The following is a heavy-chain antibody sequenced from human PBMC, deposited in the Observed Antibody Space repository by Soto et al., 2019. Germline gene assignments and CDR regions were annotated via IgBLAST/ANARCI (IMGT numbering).Heavy chain of an antibody. D-gene: IGHD1-7*01. J-gene: IGHJ6*03. V-gene: IGHV3-48*01. CDR2: ISSSSSTI. Sequence: GGSLRLSCAASGFTFSSYSMNWVRQAPGKGLEWVSYISSSSSTIYYADSVKGRFTISRDNAKNSLYLQMNSLRAEDTAVYYCARDNWNYVGPLYQTMDVWGKGTTVTVSS. CDR3: ARDNWNYVGPLYQTMDV. CDR1: GFTFSSYS.